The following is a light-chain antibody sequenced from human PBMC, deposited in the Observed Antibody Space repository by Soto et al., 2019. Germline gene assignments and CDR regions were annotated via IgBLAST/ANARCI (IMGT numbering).Light chain of an antibody. J-gene: IGKJ1*01. CDR3: QQYNSWLWT. CDR1: QSVSSN. V-gene: IGKV3D-15*01. Sequence: IVLTQSPATLSVSPGERATLSCRASQSVSSNLAWHQQRPGQAPRLLIYGASTRATGVPARFSGGGSGTEFTLTITSLQSEDFAVYCCQQYNSWLWTFGQGTKVDI. CDR2: GAS.